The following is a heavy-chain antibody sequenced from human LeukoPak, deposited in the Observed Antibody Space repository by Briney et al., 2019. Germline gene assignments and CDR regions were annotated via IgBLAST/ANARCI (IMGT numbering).Heavy chain of an antibody. J-gene: IGHJ4*02. CDR1: GFTFSSYG. D-gene: IGHD2-2*01. V-gene: IGHV3-30*02. CDR3: VKEGRYCSSSSCYDY. Sequence: GGSLRLSCAASGFTFSSYGMHWVRQAPGKGLEWVAFIRYDGSNKYYADSVKGRFTISRDNSKNTLYLQMNSLRPEDTALYYCVKEGRYCSSSSCYDYWGQGSRVTVSS. CDR2: IRYDGSNK.